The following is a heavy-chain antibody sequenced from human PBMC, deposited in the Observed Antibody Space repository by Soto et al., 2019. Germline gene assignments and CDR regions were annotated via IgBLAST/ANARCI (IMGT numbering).Heavy chain of an antibody. Sequence: QITLKESGPTLVRHTQTLTLTCSFSGFSLNTNGMGVGWIRQPPGKALAWLAFIYWDEDKRYSPSLKTRLTVTTDTSKTELVLTPTNLDPLDTGTYYYAGWNYGCGLDVWGPGTTVTVSS. J-gene: IGHJ6*02. CDR1: GFSLNTNGMG. CDR3: AGWNYGCGLDV. D-gene: IGHD1-7*01. CDR2: IYWDEDK. V-gene: IGHV2-5*02.